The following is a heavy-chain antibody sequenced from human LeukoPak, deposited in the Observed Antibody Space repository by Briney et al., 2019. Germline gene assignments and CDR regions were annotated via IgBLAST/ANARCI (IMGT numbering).Heavy chain of an antibody. CDR3: SRSTVSLVD. J-gene: IGHJ4*02. CDR1: GFTFSNYW. D-gene: IGHD4-17*01. CDR2: INYDGSST. Sequence: PGGSLRLSCAASGFTFSNYWTHWVRQAPGKGLVWVSHINYDGSSTTYADSVKGRVTISRDNAKNTLYLQMNSLRVEDTAVYYCSRSTVSLVDWGQGTLVTVSS. V-gene: IGHV3-74*01.